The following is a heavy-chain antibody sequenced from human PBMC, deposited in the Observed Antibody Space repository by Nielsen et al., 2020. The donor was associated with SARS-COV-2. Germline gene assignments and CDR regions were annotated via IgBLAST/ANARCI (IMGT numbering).Heavy chain of an antibody. Sequence: WIRQPPGKGLEWIGSIYYSGSTNYNPSLKSRVTISVDTSKNQFSLKLSSVTAADTAVYYCARGDNWNYGSWFDPWGQGTLVTVSS. V-gene: IGHV4-39*07. J-gene: IGHJ5*02. D-gene: IGHD1-7*01. CDR3: ARGDNWNYGSWFDP. CDR2: IYYSGST.